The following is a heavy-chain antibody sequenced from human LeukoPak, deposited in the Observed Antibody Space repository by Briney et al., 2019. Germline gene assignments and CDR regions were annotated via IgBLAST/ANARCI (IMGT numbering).Heavy chain of an antibody. CDR1: GFTFGSHA. Sequence: PGRSLRLSCAASGFTFGSHAMHWVRQAPGKGLKWVAVISYDGSNKYYADSVKGRFTISRDNSKNTLYLQMNSLRPEDTAVFYCARDSQDGNNTLGVDYWGQGTLVAVSS. V-gene: IGHV3-30*04. CDR2: ISYDGSNK. D-gene: IGHD5-24*01. J-gene: IGHJ4*02. CDR3: ARDSQDGNNTLGVDY.